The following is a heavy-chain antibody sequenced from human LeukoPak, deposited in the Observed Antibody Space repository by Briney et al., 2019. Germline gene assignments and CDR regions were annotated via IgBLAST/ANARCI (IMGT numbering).Heavy chain of an antibody. J-gene: IGHJ6*03. CDR1: GGSISSSSYY. Sequence: SETLSLTCTVSGGSISSSSYYWGWIRQPPGKGLEWIGSIYYSGSAYYNPSLKSRVTISVDTSKNQFSLKLSSVTAADTAVYYCARATTIMITFGGVIAHMDVWGKGTTVTVSS. V-gene: IGHV4-39*07. CDR2: IYYSGSA. CDR3: ARATTIMITFGGVIAHMDV. D-gene: IGHD3-16*02.